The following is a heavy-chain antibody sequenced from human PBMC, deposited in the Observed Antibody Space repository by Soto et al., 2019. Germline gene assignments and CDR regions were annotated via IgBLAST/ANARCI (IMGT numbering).Heavy chain of an antibody. CDR2: ISYDGSNK. CDR1: GFTFSSYA. J-gene: IGHJ4*02. V-gene: IGHV3-30-3*01. D-gene: IGHD1-26*01. Sequence: QVQLVESGGGVVQPGRSLRLSYAASGFTFSSYAMHWVRQAPGKGLEWVAVISYDGSNKYYADSVKGRFTISRDNSKNMLYLQMNSLRAEDTAVYYCVRARCGSYFDYWGQGTLVTVSS. CDR3: VRARCGSYFDY.